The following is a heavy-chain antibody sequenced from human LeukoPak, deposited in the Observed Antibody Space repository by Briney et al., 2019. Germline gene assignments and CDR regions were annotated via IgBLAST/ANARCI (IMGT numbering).Heavy chain of an antibody. CDR3: ARGGQGDYYYYGMDV. J-gene: IGHJ6*02. D-gene: IGHD1-26*01. V-gene: IGHV4-59*01. CDR2: IYDSGST. CDR1: GGSISSYY. Sequence: SETLSLTCTVSGGSISSYYWSWIRQPPGKGLEWIGHIYDSGSTNRNPSLKSRVTISVDTSKNQLALKLNSVTAADTAVYYCARGGQGDYYYYGMDVWGQGTMVTVSS.